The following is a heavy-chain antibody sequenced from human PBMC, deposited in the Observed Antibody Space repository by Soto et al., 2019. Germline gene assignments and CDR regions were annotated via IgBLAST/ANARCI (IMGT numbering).Heavy chain of an antibody. CDR1: GGTFSSYA. V-gene: IGHV1-69*06. CDR2: IIPIFGTA. J-gene: IGHJ4*02. Sequence: ASVKVSCKASGGTFSSYAISWVRQAPGQGLEWMGGIIPIFGTANYAQKFQGRVTITADKSTSTAYMELSSLRSEDTAVYYCATRAPYYYDSSAPFDYWGQGTLVTV. D-gene: IGHD3-22*01. CDR3: ATRAPYYYDSSAPFDY.